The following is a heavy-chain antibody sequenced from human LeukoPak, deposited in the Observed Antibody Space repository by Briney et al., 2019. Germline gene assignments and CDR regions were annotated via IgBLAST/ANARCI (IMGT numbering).Heavy chain of an antibody. D-gene: IGHD3-9*01. V-gene: IGHV3-23*01. CDR1: GFIFSYYA. CDR2: ITGSGGST. J-gene: IGHJ4*02. CDR3: AKWGDYDVLTGYYVSDY. Sequence: GASLRLSCAASGFIFSYYAMSWVHQAPGKGLEWVSAITGSGGSTYYADSVKGRFTISRDNSKNTLYLQMNSLRAEDTAVYYCAKWGDYDVLTGYYVSDYWGQGTLVTVSS.